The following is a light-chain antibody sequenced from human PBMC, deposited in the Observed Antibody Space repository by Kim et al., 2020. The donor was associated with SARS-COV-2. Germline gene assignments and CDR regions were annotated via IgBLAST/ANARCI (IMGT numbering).Light chain of an antibody. CDR2: QDS. V-gene: IGLV3-1*01. CDR1: KLGDKY. CDR3: QAWDSSTVV. Sequence: SSELTQPPSVSVSPGQTASITCSGDKLGDKYACWYQQKPGQSPVPVIYQDSKRPAGIPERFSGSNSGTTATLTISGTQAMDEADYYCQAWDSSTVV. J-gene: IGLJ2*01.